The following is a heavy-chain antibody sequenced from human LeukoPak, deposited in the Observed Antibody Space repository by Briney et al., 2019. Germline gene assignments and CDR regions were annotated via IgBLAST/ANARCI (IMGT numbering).Heavy chain of an antibody. CDR2: INRSGST. CDR3: ASLGGIAAAGTPRYGMDV. J-gene: IGHJ6*04. D-gene: IGHD6-13*01. CDR1: GGSFSGYY. Sequence: PSETLSLTCAVYGGSFSGYYWSWIRQPPGKGLEWIGEINRSGSTNYNPSLKSRVTISVDTSKNQFSLKLSSVTAADTAVYYCASLGGIAAAGTPRYGMDVWGKGTTVTVSS. V-gene: IGHV4-34*01.